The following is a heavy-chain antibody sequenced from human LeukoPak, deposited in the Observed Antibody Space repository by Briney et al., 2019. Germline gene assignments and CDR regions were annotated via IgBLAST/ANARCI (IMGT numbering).Heavy chain of an antibody. Sequence: PGGSLRLSCAASGFTFSNAWMSWVRQAPGKGLEWVSGINWNGDSTGYADSVKGRFTISRDNAKNSLYLQMNSLRAEDMALYHCARPRAPYGTAWPLDYWGQGSLVTVSS. V-gene: IGHV3-20*01. CDR3: ARPRAPYGTAWPLDY. CDR2: INWNGDST. J-gene: IGHJ4*02. CDR1: GFTFSNAW. D-gene: IGHD3-10*01.